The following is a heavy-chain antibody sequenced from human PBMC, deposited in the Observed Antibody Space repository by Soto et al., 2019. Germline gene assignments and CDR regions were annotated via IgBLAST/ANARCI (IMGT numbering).Heavy chain of an antibody. D-gene: IGHD4-17*01. J-gene: IGHJ4*02. CDR3: ARDNYGGNSADY. CDR1: GGSFSGYY. Sequence: QVQLQQWGAGLLKPSETLSLTCAVYGGSFSGYYWSWIRQPPGKGLEWIGEINHSGSTNYNPSLKCRVTISVDTSKNQFSLKLSSVTAADTAVYYCARDNYGGNSADYWGQGTLVTVSS. V-gene: IGHV4-34*01. CDR2: INHSGST.